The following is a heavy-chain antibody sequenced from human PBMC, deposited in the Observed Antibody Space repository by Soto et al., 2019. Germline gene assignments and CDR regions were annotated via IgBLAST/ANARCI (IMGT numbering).Heavy chain of an antibody. CDR2: ISSSSYI. CDR3: ARDIYYDSSVYFGRPPHDEFAI. V-gene: IGHV3-21*01. D-gene: IGHD3-22*01. Sequence: GRSLRLSCAASGGTFSSYSMNWVRQAPGKGLEWVSSISSSSYIYYADSVKGRFTISRDNAKNSLYLQMNSLRAEDTAVYYCARDIYYDSSVYFGRPPHDEFAIWCLRAVLTVSS. J-gene: IGHJ3*02. CDR1: GGTFSSYS.